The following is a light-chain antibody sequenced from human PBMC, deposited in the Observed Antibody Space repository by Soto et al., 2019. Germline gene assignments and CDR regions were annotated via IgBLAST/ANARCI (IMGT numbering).Light chain of an antibody. CDR3: QQYGSPPPYT. J-gene: IGKJ2*01. CDR1: QSVSNNY. CDR2: GSS. Sequence: EVVLTQSPGTLSLSPGERATLSCRASQSVSNNYLAWYQQKPGQGPRLLIFGSSDRATGIPDRFSGSGSGTDFTPTISRLEPEDFVVYYCQQYGSPPPYTFGQGTKLEIK. V-gene: IGKV3-20*01.